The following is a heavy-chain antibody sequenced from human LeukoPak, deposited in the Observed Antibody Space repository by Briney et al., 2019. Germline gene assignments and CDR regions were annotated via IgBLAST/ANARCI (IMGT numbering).Heavy chain of an antibody. Sequence: GGSLRLSCAASGLTLSTYEMRWGRQAPGKGGEWGSYISSSSRAIYCADSVRGRLTISRENAKNSLYLKMNSLRAEDRAIFYCAKCSSGWSRHYLDYWGQGTLVTVSS. V-gene: IGHV3-48*03. CDR3: AKCSSGWSRHYLDY. J-gene: IGHJ4*02. D-gene: IGHD6-13*01. CDR2: ISSSSRAI. CDR1: GLTLSTYE.